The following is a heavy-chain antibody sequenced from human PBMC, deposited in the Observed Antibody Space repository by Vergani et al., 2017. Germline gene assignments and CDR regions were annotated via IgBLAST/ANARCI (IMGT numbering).Heavy chain of an antibody. V-gene: IGHV4-34*01. CDR3: AMVVAAGDAFDI. D-gene: IGHD2-15*01. Sequence: QVQLQQWGAGLLKPSETLSLTCAVYGGSFSGYYWSWIRQPPGKGLEWIGEINHSGSTNYNPSLKSRVTISVDTSKNQFSLKLSSVTAADTAVYYCAMVVAAGDAFDIWGQGTMVTVSS. CDR1: GGSFSGYY. J-gene: IGHJ3*02. CDR2: INHSGST.